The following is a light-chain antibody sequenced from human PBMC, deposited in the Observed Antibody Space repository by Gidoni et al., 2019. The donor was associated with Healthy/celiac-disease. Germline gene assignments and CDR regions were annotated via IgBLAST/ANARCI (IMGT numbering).Light chain of an antibody. CDR2: SNN. CDR1: SSNIGSNT. CDR3: AAWDDSLNGVV. J-gene: IGLJ2*01. V-gene: IGLV1-44*01. Sequence: QSVLPQPPSASGTPGQRVTISCSGSSSNIGSNTVNWYQPRPGTAPKLLIYSNNQRPSGVPDRFSGSKSGTSASRAISGLQSEDEADYYCAAWDDSLNGVVFGGGTKLTVL.